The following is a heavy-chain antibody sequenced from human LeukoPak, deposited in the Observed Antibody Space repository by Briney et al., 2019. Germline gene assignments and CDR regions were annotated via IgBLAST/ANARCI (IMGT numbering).Heavy chain of an antibody. CDR1: GGSISSSSYY. D-gene: IGHD1-14*01. CDR2: IYYSGST. Sequence: SETLSLTCTVSGGSISSSSYYWGWIRQPPGKGLEWIGYIYYSGSTYYNPSLKSRVTISVDTSKNQFSLKLSSVTAADTAVYYCARAGVFAWFDPWGQGTLVTVSS. J-gene: IGHJ5*02. CDR3: ARAGVFAWFDP. V-gene: IGHV4-30-4*08.